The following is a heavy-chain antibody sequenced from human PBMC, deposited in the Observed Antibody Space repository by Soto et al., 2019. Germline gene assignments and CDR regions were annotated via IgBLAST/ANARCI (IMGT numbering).Heavy chain of an antibody. V-gene: IGHV4-34*01. Sequence: PSETLSLTCAVYGGSFSGYYWSWIRQPPGKGLEWIGEINHSGSTNYNPSLKSRVTISVDTSKNQFSLKLSSVTAAHTAVYYCARGGRITIFGMVTSYYYYGMDVWGQGATATVYS. CDR3: ARGGRITIFGMVTSYYYYGMDV. D-gene: IGHD3-3*01. CDR2: INHSGST. CDR1: GGSFSGYY. J-gene: IGHJ6*02.